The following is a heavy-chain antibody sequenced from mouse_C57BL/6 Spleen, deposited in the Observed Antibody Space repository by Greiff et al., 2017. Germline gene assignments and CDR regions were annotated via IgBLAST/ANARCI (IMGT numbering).Heavy chain of an antibody. J-gene: IGHJ2*01. V-gene: IGHV1-61*01. CDR1: GYTFTSYW. Sequence: QVQLQQPGAELVRPGSSVKLSCKASGYTFTSYWMDWVKQGPGQGLEWIGNIYPSDSETHYNQKFKDKATLTVDKSSRTAYMQLSSLTSEDSAVYYCARGGHHYYRSSYGYFDYWGQGTTLTVSS. CDR3: ARGGHHYYRSSYGYFDY. D-gene: IGHD1-1*01. CDR2: IYPSDSET.